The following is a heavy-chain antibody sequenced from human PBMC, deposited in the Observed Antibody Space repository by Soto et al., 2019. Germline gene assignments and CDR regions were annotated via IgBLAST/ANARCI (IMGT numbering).Heavy chain of an antibody. Sequence: GSLRLSCAASGFTFSSYAMSWVRQAPGKGLEWVSAISGSGGSTYYADSVKGRFTISRDNSKNTLYLQMNSLRAEDTAVYYCANYNVLRYFDPTPDAFDIWGQGTMVTVSS. CDR3: ANYNVLRYFDPTPDAFDI. CDR1: GFTFSSYA. J-gene: IGHJ3*02. CDR2: ISGSGGST. V-gene: IGHV3-23*01. D-gene: IGHD3-9*01.